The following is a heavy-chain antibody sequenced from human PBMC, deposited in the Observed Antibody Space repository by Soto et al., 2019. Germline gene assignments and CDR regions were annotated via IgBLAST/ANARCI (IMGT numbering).Heavy chain of an antibody. CDR3: AKDVAVNPTRYYDFWSGFLNMDV. V-gene: IGHV3-30*18. CDR2: ISYDGSNK. J-gene: IGHJ6*03. D-gene: IGHD3-3*01. Sequence: GGSLRLSCAASGFTFSSYGMHWVRQAPGKGLEWVAVISYDGSNKYYADSVKGRFTISRDNSKNTLYLQMNSLRAEDTAVYYCAKDVAVNPTRYYDFWSGFLNMDVWGKGTTVTVSS. CDR1: GFTFSSYG.